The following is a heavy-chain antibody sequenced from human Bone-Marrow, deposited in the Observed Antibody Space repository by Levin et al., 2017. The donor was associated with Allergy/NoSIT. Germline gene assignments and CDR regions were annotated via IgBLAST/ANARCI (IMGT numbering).Heavy chain of an antibody. CDR3: ARDRVAVAPIGEYYFDY. CDR2: IIPIFGTA. D-gene: IGHD6-19*01. V-gene: IGHV1-69*13. Sequence: SVKVSCKASGGTFSSYAISWVRQAPGQGLEWMGGIIPIFGTANYAQKFQGRVTITADESTSTAYMELSSLRSEDTAVYYCARDRVAVAPIGEYYFDYWGQGTLVTVSS. CDR1: GGTFSSYA. J-gene: IGHJ4*02.